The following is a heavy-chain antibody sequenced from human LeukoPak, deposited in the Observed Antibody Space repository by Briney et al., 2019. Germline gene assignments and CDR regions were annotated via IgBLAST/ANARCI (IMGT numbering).Heavy chain of an antibody. Sequence: GGSLRPSCAASGFTFSSYWMHWVRQAPGKGLVWVSRINSDGSSTSYADSVKGRFTISRDNAKNTLYLQMNSLRAEDTAVYYCARERDYSNYGTLAFDIWGQGTMVTVSS. J-gene: IGHJ3*02. V-gene: IGHV3-74*01. CDR3: ARERDYSNYGTLAFDI. CDR1: GFTFSSYW. D-gene: IGHD4-11*01. CDR2: INSDGSST.